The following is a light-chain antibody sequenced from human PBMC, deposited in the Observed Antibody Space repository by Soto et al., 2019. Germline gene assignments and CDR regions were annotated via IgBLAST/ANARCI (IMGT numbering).Light chain of an antibody. CDR3: HQTYTLPPT. CDR2: AAS. Sequence: DIQTTQSPSSLSASVGDRVAITCRASQSISNYLNWYQQKPGKAPRLLIYAASSLQSGVPSRFTGSGSGTDFTLTISNLQPEDFAIYHCHQTYTLPPTFGQGTKVEI. V-gene: IGKV1-39*01. J-gene: IGKJ1*01. CDR1: QSISNY.